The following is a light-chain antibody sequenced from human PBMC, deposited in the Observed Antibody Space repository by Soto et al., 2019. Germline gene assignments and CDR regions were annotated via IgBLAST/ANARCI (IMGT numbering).Light chain of an antibody. J-gene: IGKJ2*01. CDR3: LHYNNWPFT. Sequence: DIVMTQSPATLSVSPGERATLSCRASQSVGSNLAWYQQKPGQAPRLLIYGASNRATNFPGRFSGSGSGTEFPLTISRLQSEDFAVYYCLHYNNWPFTFGQGTKLEIK. V-gene: IGKV3-15*01. CDR1: QSVGSN. CDR2: GAS.